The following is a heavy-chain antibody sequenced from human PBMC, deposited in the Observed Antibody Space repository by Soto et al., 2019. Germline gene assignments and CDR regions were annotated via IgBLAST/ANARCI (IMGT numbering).Heavy chain of an antibody. CDR1: GGSINTYY. CDR3: ARGQGGSGEFSLDY. Sequence: SETLSLTCTVSGGSINTYYWSWIRQAAGKGLEWIGRIYSGGSTNYNPSLMSRVSVSVDMSKNQFSLKLSSVTAADTAVYYCARGQGGSGEFSLDYWGHGTLVTVSS. D-gene: IGHD3-10*01. J-gene: IGHJ4*01. V-gene: IGHV4-4*07. CDR2: IYSGGST.